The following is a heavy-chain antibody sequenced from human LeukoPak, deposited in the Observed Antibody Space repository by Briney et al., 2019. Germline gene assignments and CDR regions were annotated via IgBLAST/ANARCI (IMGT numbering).Heavy chain of an antibody. J-gene: IGHJ4*02. CDR1: GFTFSSYA. Sequence: PGGSLRLPCAASGFTFSSYAMHWVRQAPGKGLEWVAVISYDGSNKYYADSVKGRFTISRDNSKNTLYLQMNSLRAEDTAVYYCARSGLREYYFDYWGQGTLVTVSS. V-gene: IGHV3-30-3*01. CDR3: ARSGLREYYFDY. CDR2: ISYDGSNK. D-gene: IGHD5-12*01.